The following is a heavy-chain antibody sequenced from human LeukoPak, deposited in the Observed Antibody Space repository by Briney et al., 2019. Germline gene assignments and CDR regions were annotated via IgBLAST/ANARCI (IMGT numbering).Heavy chain of an antibody. CDR2: IYYSGST. V-gene: IGHV4-59*08. CDR3: ARRTCSGGSCYLDY. Sequence: SETLSLTCIVSGGSLSSYYWSWIRQPPGKGLEWIGYIYYSGSTNYNPSLKSRVTISVDTSKNQFSLKLSSVTAADTAVFYCARRTCSGGSCYLDYWGQGTLVTVSS. D-gene: IGHD2-15*01. J-gene: IGHJ4*02. CDR1: GGSLSSYY.